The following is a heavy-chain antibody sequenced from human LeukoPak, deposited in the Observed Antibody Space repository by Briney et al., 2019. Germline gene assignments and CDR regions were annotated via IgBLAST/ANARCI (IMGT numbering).Heavy chain of an antibody. CDR1: GFTFNNYA. J-gene: IGHJ6*03. CDR3: ARDPYSGIYRNYYYYYMDV. D-gene: IGHD1-26*01. Sequence: QPGGSLRLSCVASGFTFNNYAMTWVRQAPGKGLEWVSAISGSGYSTYYADSVKGRFTISRGNAKNSLYLQMGSLGPEDTAVYYCARDPYSGIYRNYYYYYMDVWGKGTTVTISS. V-gene: IGHV3-23*01. CDR2: ISGSGYST.